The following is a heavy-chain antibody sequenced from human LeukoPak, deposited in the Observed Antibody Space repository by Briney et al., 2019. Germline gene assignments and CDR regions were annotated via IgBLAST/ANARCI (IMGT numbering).Heavy chain of an antibody. Sequence: ASVKVSCKASGYTFTSYNINWVCQATGQGLEWMGWMNTNSGNTGYAQKLQGRVTMTRYTSISTAYMELSSLRPEDTAVYYCARGDLSGYDNDYYYGMDVWGQGTTVTVSS. V-gene: IGHV1-8*01. J-gene: IGHJ6*02. CDR2: MNTNSGNT. CDR3: ARGDLSGYDNDYYYGMDV. CDR1: GYTFTSYN. D-gene: IGHD5-12*01.